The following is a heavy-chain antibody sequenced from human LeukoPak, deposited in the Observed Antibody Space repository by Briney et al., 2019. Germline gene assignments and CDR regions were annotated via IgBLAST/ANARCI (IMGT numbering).Heavy chain of an antibody. CDR1: GGSISSSSYY. CDR3: ARHENCSGGSCYSRADYYFDY. J-gene: IGHJ4*02. Sequence: SETLSLTCTVSGGSISSSSYYWGWIRQPPGKGLEWIGSIYYSGSTYYNPSLKSRVTISVDTSKDQFSLKLSSVTAADTAVYYCARHENCSGGSCYSRADYYFDYWGQGTLVTVSS. CDR2: IYYSGST. V-gene: IGHV4-39*01. D-gene: IGHD2-15*01.